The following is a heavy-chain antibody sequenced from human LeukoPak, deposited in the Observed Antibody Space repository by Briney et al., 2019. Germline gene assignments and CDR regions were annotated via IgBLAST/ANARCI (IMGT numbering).Heavy chain of an antibody. CDR1: GYSFASYW. J-gene: IGHJ4*02. V-gene: IGHV5-51*01. D-gene: IGHD4-17*01. CDR3: ARTYGDKALDY. Sequence: GESLKISCKGSGYSFASYWIGWVRQMPGKGLEWMGIIYPHDSDTRYSPAFQGQVIISADKSISTAYLQWSSLKASDTAIYYCARTYGDKALDYWGQGTLVTVSS. CDR2: IYPHDSDT.